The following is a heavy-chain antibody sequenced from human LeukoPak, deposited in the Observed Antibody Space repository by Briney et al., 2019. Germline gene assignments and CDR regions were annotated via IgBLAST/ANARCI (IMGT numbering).Heavy chain of an antibody. CDR3: ARGPPKRDDYRNANWFDP. D-gene: IGHD1-14*01. V-gene: IGHV4-34*01. CDR1: GGSFSGYY. CDR2: INHSGST. J-gene: IGHJ5*02. Sequence: SETLSLTCAVYGGSFSGYYWSWIRQPPGKGLEWIGEINHSGSTNYNPSLRSRVTISVDTSKNQFSLKLSSVTAADTAVYYCARGPPKRDDYRNANWFDPWGQGTLVTVSS.